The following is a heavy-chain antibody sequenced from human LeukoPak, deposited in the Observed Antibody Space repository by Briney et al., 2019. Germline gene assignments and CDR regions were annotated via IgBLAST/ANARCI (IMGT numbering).Heavy chain of an antibody. CDR3: ARDPPPVNRGMADY. J-gene: IGHJ4*02. D-gene: IGHD5-18*01. Sequence: SETLSLTCTVSGGSISSGGYYWTWIRQPPGKGLEWIGYIYYTGSTDYNPSLKSRVTISVDTSKNQFSLKLRSVTAADTAVYYCARDPPPVNRGMADYWGQGTLVTVSS. CDR2: IYYTGST. CDR1: GGSISSGGYY. V-gene: IGHV4-61*08.